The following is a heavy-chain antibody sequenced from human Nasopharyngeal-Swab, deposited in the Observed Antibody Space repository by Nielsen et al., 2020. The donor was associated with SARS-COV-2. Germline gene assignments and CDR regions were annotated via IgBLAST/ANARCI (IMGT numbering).Heavy chain of an antibody. J-gene: IGHJ4*02. CDR2: IYHSGST. V-gene: IGHV4-30-2*01. Sequence: WIRQPPGKGLEWLGHIYHSGSTYYNPSLKSRVTISLDMSKNQFSLKVTSVTAADTAVYYCARGPSYGGFDFWGQGTLVTVSS. CDR3: ARGPSYGGFDF. D-gene: IGHD4-23*01.